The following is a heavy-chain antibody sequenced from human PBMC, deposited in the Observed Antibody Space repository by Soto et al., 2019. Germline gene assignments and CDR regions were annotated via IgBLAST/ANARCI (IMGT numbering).Heavy chain of an antibody. D-gene: IGHD2-2*01. CDR2: IYWDDDK. CDR3: AHRGGIVVVPGSMGDYYYGMDV. J-gene: IGHJ6*02. CDR1: GFSLSTSGVG. V-gene: IGHV2-5*02. Sequence: QITLKESGPTLVKPTQTLTLTCTFSGFSLSTSGVGVGWIRQPPGKALEWLALIYWDDDKRYSPSLESRLTITKDMSKNQVVLTMTNMDPVDTSTYYCAHRGGIVVVPGSMGDYYYGMDVWGQGTTVTVSS.